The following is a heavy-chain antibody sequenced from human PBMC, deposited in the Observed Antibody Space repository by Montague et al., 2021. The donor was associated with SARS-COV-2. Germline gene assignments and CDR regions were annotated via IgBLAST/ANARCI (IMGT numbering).Heavy chain of an antibody. D-gene: IGHD5-18*01. J-gene: IGHJ4*02. CDR3: ARREYSYGCGV. Sequence: SETLSLTCTVTGGSISGSSDYWGWIRQPPGKGLEWIASVDYSGNTYYSPSLKSRLTISVDTSKNQFSLKLNSVTAADTALYYCARREYSYGCGVWGQGTLVTVSS. V-gene: IGHV4-39*01. CDR2: VDYSGNT. CDR1: GGSISGSSDY.